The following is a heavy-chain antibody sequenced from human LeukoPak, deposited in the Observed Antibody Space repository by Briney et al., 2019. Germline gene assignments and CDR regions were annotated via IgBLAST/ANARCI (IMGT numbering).Heavy chain of an antibody. D-gene: IGHD6-13*01. CDR3: ARVQSSTWTGGAFDL. Sequence: GGSLRLSCVASGYIFGDSGLTWVRQVPGRGLGWVSGINWNGGRTDYADSVRGRFTISRDNAKNSLYLQMNSLSAEDTAFYYCARVQSSTWTGGAFDLWGQGTMVTVSS. V-gene: IGHV3-20*04. CDR1: GYIFGDSG. CDR2: INWNGGRT. J-gene: IGHJ3*01.